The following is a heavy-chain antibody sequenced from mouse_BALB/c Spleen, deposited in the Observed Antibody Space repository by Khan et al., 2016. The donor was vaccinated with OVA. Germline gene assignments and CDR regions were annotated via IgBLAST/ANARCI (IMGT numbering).Heavy chain of an antibody. CDR3: ARTARIKY. CDR1: GYSITSGYG. D-gene: IGHD1-2*01. V-gene: IGHV3-2*02. Sequence: VQLVQSGPGLVKPSQSLSLTCTVTGYSITSGYGWNWNRQFPGNKLEWMGYISYSGSTNYNPSLKSRISITRDTSKNQFFLQLNSVTTEDTATXYCARTARIKYWGQGTTLTVSS. J-gene: IGHJ2*01. CDR2: ISYSGST.